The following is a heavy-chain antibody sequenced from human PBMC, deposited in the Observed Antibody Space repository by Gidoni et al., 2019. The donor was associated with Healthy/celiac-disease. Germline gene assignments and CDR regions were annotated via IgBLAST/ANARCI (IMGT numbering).Heavy chain of an antibody. CDR1: GGSISSRSYY. Sequence: HLHLHESGPGLVKPSETLSLTCTVAGGSISSRSYYWGCIRQPPGKGLEGIGSIYYSGSTYYNPSIKSRVTISVDTSKNQFSMKLSSVTAADTAVYYCARHTIVVVVAAHFDYWGQGTLVTVSS. J-gene: IGHJ4*02. V-gene: IGHV4-39*01. CDR3: ARHTIVVVVAAHFDY. CDR2: IYYSGST. D-gene: IGHD2-15*01.